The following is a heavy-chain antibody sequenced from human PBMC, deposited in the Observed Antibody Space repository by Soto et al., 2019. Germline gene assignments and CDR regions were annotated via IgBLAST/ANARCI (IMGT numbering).Heavy chain of an antibody. Sequence: QVHLVQSGAEVKKPGASVKVSCKASGYTFTSCGISWVRQAPGQGLEWMGLINTYNGYTKYPQNFQGRVTMTTDTSTGTVYMELRSLTSDDTAVYYCARDATKGLDVWGQGTTVTVSS. CDR3: ARDATKGLDV. V-gene: IGHV1-18*01. CDR1: GYTFTSCG. D-gene: IGHD1-1*01. J-gene: IGHJ6*02. CDR2: INTYNGYT.